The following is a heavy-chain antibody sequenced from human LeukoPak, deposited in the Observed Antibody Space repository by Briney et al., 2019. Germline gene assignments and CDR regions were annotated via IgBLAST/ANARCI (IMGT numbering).Heavy chain of an antibody. CDR2: ITGSGSTK. Sequence: GGSLRLSCAASGFTFSTYEMNWVRQAPGTGLEWLSYITGSGSTKYYADSVRGRFTISRDNSKNSLYLQINSLRAEDTAVYYCARLLDISGRWGQGTLVTVSS. CDR1: GFTFSTYE. CDR3: ARLLDISGR. V-gene: IGHV3-48*03. D-gene: IGHD3-22*01. J-gene: IGHJ4*02.